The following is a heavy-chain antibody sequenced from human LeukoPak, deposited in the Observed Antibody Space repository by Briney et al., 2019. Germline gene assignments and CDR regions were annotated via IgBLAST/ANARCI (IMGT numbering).Heavy chain of an antibody. J-gene: IGHJ4*02. CDR2: IYHGGST. D-gene: IGHD6-13*01. V-gene: IGHV4-38-2*01. Sequence: PSETLSLTCSVSGCSISSGYYWGWIRQPPGKGLEWIGNIYHGGSTYYNSSLKSRVTMSVDTSKNQFSLQLSSVTAADTAVYYCARYSSSGKGDYWGQGTLVTVSS. CDR3: ARYSSSGKGDY. CDR1: GCSISSGYY.